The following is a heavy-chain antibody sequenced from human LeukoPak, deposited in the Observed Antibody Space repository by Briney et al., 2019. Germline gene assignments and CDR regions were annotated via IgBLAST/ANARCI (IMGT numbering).Heavy chain of an antibody. Sequence: GESLKISCKGSGYSFTSYWIGWVRPMPGKGLEWMGIIYPGDSDTRYSPSFQGQVTISADKSISTAYLQWSSLKASDTAMYYCARPISEWLAHDAFDIWGQGTMVTVSS. D-gene: IGHD6-19*01. CDR1: GYSFTSYW. J-gene: IGHJ3*02. V-gene: IGHV5-51*01. CDR2: IYPGDSDT. CDR3: ARPISEWLAHDAFDI.